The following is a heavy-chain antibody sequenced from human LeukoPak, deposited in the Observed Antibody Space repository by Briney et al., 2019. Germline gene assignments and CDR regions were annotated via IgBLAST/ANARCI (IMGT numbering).Heavy chain of an antibody. V-gene: IGHV4-59*01. Sequence: SETLSLTCTVSGGSISSYYWSWLRQPPGKGLEWIGFIYYSGITDYNPSLKSRVTISVDTSKNQFSLKLTSVTAADTAVYYCARLRALSYYDSSGDLYYFEYWGQGTLVTVSS. CDR3: ARLRALSYYDSSGDLYYFEY. D-gene: IGHD3-22*01. J-gene: IGHJ4*02. CDR1: GGSISSYY. CDR2: IYYSGIT.